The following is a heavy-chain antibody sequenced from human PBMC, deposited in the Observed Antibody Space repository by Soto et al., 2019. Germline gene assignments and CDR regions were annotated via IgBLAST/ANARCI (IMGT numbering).Heavy chain of an antibody. D-gene: IGHD1-1*01. V-gene: IGHV5-51*01. J-gene: IGHJ3*02. CDR3: ATARWNDEPDDAFEI. Sequence: EQALKISCKGSGYSFTSYWIGWVRQMPGKGLEWMGIIYPGDSDTRYSPSFQGQVTISADKSISTAYLQWSSLKASDTALYYCATARWNDEPDDAFEIWGQGKML. CDR2: IYPGDSDT. CDR1: GYSFTSYW.